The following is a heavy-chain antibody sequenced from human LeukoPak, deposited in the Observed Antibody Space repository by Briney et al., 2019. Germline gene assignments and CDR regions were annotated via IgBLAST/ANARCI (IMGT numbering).Heavy chain of an antibody. D-gene: IGHD5-12*01. Sequence: GGSLRRSCAASGFTVSRFWMSWVRQAPGKGLEWVANIKQDGSEKYYVDSVKGRFTISRDNAKNSLYLQMNSLRAEDTAVFYCARDGTYTDYDPDFDIWGQGTLVTVSS. V-gene: IGHV3-7*04. CDR2: IKQDGSEK. CDR3: ARDGTYTDYDPDFDI. J-gene: IGHJ4*02. CDR1: GFTVSRFW.